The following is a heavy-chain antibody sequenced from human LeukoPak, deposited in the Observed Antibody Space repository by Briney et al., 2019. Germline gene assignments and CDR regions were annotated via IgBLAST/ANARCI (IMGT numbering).Heavy chain of an antibody. Sequence: GGSLRLSCAVSGFTVSNNYMSWVRQAPGKGLEWVSAIYSGGSTYYADSVKGRFTISRDNAKNSLYLQMNSLRAEDTAVYYCAREGPRRYYDSSGPDDYWGQGTLVTVSS. J-gene: IGHJ4*02. D-gene: IGHD3-22*01. CDR1: GFTVSNNY. CDR2: IYSGGST. V-gene: IGHV3-53*01. CDR3: AREGPRRYYDSSGPDDY.